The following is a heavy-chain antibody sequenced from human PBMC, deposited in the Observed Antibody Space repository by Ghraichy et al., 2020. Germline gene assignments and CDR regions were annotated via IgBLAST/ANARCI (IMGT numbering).Heavy chain of an antibody. CDR1: GFTFSSYA. Sequence: GSLNISCAASGFTFSSYAMSWVRQAPGKGLEWVSAISGSGGSTYYADSVKGRFTISRDNSKNTLYLQMNSLRAEDTAVYYCAKCPSDFWSGYKYYYYYGMDVWGQGTTVTVSS. CDR2: ISGSGGST. J-gene: IGHJ6*02. CDR3: AKCPSDFWSGYKYYYYYGMDV. D-gene: IGHD3-3*01. V-gene: IGHV3-23*01.